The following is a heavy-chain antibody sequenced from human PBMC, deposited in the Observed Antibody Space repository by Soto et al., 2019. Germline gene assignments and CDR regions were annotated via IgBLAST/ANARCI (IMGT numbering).Heavy chain of an antibody. Sequence: GGSLRLSCAASGFTFSSYAMSWVRQAPGKGLEWVSAISGSGGSTYYADSVKGRFTISRDNSKNTLYLQMNSLRAEDTAVYYCVQSHPPSGYYDSSGYYPPYYYYGMDVWGQGTTVTVSS. J-gene: IGHJ6*02. D-gene: IGHD3-22*01. CDR3: VQSHPPSGYYDSSGYYPPYYYYGMDV. CDR2: ISGSGGST. CDR1: GFTFSSYA. V-gene: IGHV3-23*01.